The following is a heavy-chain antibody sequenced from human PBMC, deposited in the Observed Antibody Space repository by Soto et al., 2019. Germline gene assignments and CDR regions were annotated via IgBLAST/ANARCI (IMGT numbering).Heavy chain of an antibody. D-gene: IGHD6-13*01. Sequence: SETLSLTCTVSGGSISSVGYYWSWIRQPPGKGLEWIGYIYYSGSTYYSPSLTSRVTISVDTSKNQFSLNLSSVTAADTAVYYCAREGAIIAAGSRQVDCWGQGTLVTVS. CDR3: AREGAIIAAGSRQVDC. J-gene: IGHJ4*02. CDR2: IYYSGST. CDR1: GGSISSVGYY. V-gene: IGHV4-30-4*01.